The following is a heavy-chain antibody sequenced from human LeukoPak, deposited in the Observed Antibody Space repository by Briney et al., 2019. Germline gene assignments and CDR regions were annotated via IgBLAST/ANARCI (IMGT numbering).Heavy chain of an antibody. J-gene: IGHJ6*02. CDR1: GFTFSSYG. CDR2: ISYDGSNK. V-gene: IGHV3-30*18. D-gene: IGHD6-19*01. CDR3: AKTSSGWYGGMDV. Sequence: GSLRLSCAASGFTFSSYGMHRVRQAPGKGLEWAAVISYDGSNKYYADSVKGRFTISRDNSKNTLYLQMNSLRAEDTAVYYCAKTSSGWYGGMDVWGQGTTVTVSS.